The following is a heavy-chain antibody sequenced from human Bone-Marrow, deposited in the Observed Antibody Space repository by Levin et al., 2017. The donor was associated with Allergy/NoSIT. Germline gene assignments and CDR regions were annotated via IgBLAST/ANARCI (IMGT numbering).Heavy chain of an antibody. Sequence: GGSLRLSCTASGFTFGDYAMSWVRQAPGKGLEWVGFIRSKAYGGTTEYAASVKGRFTISRDDSKSIAYLQMNSLKTEDTAVYYCTRVERKVSSGYDYLYFDYWGQGTLVTVSS. J-gene: IGHJ4*02. V-gene: IGHV3-49*04. CDR3: TRVERKVSSGYDYLYFDY. CDR2: IRSKAYGGTT. CDR1: GFTFGDYA. D-gene: IGHD5-12*01.